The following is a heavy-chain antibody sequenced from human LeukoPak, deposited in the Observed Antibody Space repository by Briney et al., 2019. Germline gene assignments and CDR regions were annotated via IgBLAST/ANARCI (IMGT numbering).Heavy chain of an antibody. V-gene: IGHV3-7*03. D-gene: IGHD3-10*01. J-gene: IGHJ5*02. CDR2: IKQDGSEK. Sequence: GGSLTLSCAASGFTFSSYWMSWVRQAPGKGLEWVANIKQDGSEKYYVDSVKGRFTISRDNGKNSLYLQMNSLRVEDTAVYYCARAGRWFGESNFDPWGKGTLVTVSS. CDR1: GFTFSSYW. CDR3: ARAGRWFGESNFDP.